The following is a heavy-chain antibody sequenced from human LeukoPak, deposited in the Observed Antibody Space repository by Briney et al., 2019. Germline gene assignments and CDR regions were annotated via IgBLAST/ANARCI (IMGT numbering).Heavy chain of an antibody. CDR3: ARDSGSNYYFDY. CDR2: IYYSGST. D-gene: IGHD4-11*01. Sequence: PSETLSLTCTVSGGSISSYYWSWLRQPPGKGLEWIGYIYYSGSTNYNPSLKSRVTISVDTSKNQFSLKLSSVTAADTAVYYCARDSGSNYYFDYRGQGTLVTVSS. CDR1: GGSISSYY. V-gene: IGHV4-59*01. J-gene: IGHJ4*02.